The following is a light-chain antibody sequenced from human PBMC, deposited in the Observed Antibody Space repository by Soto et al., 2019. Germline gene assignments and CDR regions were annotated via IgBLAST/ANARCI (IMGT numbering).Light chain of an antibody. Sequence: QSVLTQPASVSGFPVQSSSISCTGTSSDVGGYNYVSWYQHHPGKAPKLIIYDVSNRPSGVSIRFSGSKSDNTASLTISGLQPEDEADYHCNSYTTSNTRQIVFGTGTKVTVL. CDR1: SSDVGGYNY. V-gene: IGLV2-14*03. CDR3: NSYTTSNTRQIV. CDR2: DVS. J-gene: IGLJ1*01.